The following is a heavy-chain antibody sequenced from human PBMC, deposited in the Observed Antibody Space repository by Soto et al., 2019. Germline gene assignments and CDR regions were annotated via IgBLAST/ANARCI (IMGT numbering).Heavy chain of an antibody. CDR3: ARHPRITIFCPGRPHCPNWFDP. D-gene: IGHD3-9*01. J-gene: IGHJ5*02. CDR1: GGSISSSSYY. Sequence: PSETLSLTCTVSGGSISSSSYYWGWIRQPPGKGLEWIGSIYYSGSTYYNPSLKSRVTISVDTSKNQFSLKLSSVTAADTAVYYCARHPRITIFCPGRPHCPNWFDPWGQGTLVTVSS. V-gene: IGHV4-39*01. CDR2: IYYSGST.